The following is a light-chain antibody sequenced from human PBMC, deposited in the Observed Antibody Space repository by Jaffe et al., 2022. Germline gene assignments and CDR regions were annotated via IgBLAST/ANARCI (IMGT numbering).Light chain of an antibody. V-gene: IGLV1-51*02. Sequence: QSVLTQPPSVSAAPGQKVTISCSGSSSNIGNNYVSWYQQLPGTAPKLLIYENNKRPSGIPDRFSGSKSGTSATLGITGLQTGDEADYYCGTWDSSLSAGYVVFGGGTKLTVL. CDR3: GTWDSSLSAGYVV. CDR2: ENN. J-gene: IGLJ2*01. CDR1: SSNIGNNY.